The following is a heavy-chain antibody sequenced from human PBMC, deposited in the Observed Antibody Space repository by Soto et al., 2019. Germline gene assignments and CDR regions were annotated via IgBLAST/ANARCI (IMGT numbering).Heavy chain of an antibody. CDR2: ISSTGATI. V-gene: IGHV3-64*07. Sequence: EVQLVESGGGLVQPGGYLRLSCAASGFTFTSYAVHWVRQAPGKGLEFVASISSTGATIYYGDSVNGRVTISRDNSKSTVYLQMGGLKAEDTAVYYCARARIGAAGTKYYFDYWGRGTLVTVSS. CDR1: GFTFTSYA. J-gene: IGHJ4*02. CDR3: ARARIGAAGTKYYFDY. D-gene: IGHD6-13*01.